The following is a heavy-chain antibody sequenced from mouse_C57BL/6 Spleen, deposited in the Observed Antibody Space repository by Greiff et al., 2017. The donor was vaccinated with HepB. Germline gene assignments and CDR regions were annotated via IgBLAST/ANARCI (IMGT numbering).Heavy chain of an antibody. CDR3: ATPFYYYGSSYYYAMDY. CDR1: GFTFSDYG. D-gene: IGHD1-1*01. J-gene: IGHJ4*01. V-gene: IGHV5-17*01. Sequence: EVKLMESGGGLVKPGGSLKLSCAASGFTFSDYGMHWVRQAPEKGLEWVAYISSGSSTIYYADTVKGRFTISRDNAKNNRFLQMTSLRSEDTAMYYCATPFYYYGSSYYYAMDYWGQGTSVTVSS. CDR2: ISSGSSTI.